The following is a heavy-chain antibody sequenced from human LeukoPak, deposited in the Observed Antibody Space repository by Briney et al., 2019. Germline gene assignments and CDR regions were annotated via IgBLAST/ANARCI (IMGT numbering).Heavy chain of an antibody. CDR3: ARLVSAAASFDY. CDR1: GFSFSNYA. CDR2: ISSSSTI. V-gene: IGHV3-48*01. D-gene: IGHD6-13*01. Sequence: GGSLRLSCVASGFSFSNYAMSWVRQAPGKGLEWVSYISSSSTIYYADSVKGRFTISRDNAKNSLYLQMNSLRAEDTAVYYCARLVSAAASFDYWGQGTLVTVSS. J-gene: IGHJ4*02.